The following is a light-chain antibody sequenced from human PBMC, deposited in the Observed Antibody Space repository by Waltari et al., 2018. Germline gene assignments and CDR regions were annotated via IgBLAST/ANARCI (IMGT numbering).Light chain of an antibody. CDR2: GAS. CDR1: QSVSSN. CDR3: QQYNDWPRT. Sequence: EIVMTQSPATLSVSPGERATLSCRANQSVSSNLAWYQQRPGQAPRPLISGASTRATGIPARFSGSGSGTEFTLTISILQSEDFAVYYCQQYNDWPRTFGQGTRVEVK. V-gene: IGKV3-15*01. J-gene: IGKJ1*01.